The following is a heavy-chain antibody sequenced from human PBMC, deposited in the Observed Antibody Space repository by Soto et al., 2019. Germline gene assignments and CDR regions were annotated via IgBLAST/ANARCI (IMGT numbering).Heavy chain of an antibody. J-gene: IGHJ6*02. CDR3: ARDHPQSGNYVSRYYYYGMDV. D-gene: IGHD4-4*01. CDR1: GFTFSSYG. V-gene: IGHV3-33*01. CDR2: IWYDGSNK. Sequence: QVQLVESGGGVVQPGRSLRLSCAASGFTFSSYGMHWVRQAPGKGLEWVAVIWYDGSNKYYADSVKGRFTISRDNSKNTLYLQMNSLRAEDTAVYYCARDHPQSGNYVSRYYYYGMDVWGQGTTVTVSS.